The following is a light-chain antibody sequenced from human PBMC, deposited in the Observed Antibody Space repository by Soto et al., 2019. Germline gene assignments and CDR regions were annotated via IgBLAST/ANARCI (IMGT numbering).Light chain of an antibody. Sequence: ETVLTQSPGTLSLSPGERATLSCRASQSIRSNYLAWYRQTPGQAPRLLIYGASNRATGIPDRFSGSGSGTAFPLIISRLEHENFALYYGQQYGSSPWTFGQGNKVEIK. CDR2: GAS. J-gene: IGKJ1*01. CDR1: QSIRSNY. V-gene: IGKV3-20*01. CDR3: QQYGSSPWT.